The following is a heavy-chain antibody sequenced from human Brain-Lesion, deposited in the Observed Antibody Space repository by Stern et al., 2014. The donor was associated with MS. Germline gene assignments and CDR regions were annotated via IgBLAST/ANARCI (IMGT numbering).Heavy chain of an antibody. CDR1: GYTFTGYY. D-gene: IGHD3-22*01. CDR2: INPKSGGT. Sequence: VQLLESGAEVKKPGASVKVSCKASGYTFTGYYMHWVRQAPGPGLERMGWINPKSGGTNYAQKFHGWVTMTRDTSINTAYMELSRLRSDDTAVYYCATYYYDSTGYNDFWGQGTLVTVSS. CDR3: ATYYYDSTGYNDF. J-gene: IGHJ4*02. V-gene: IGHV1-2*04.